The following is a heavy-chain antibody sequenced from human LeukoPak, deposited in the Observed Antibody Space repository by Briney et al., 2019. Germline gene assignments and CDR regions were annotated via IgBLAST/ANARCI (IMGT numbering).Heavy chain of an antibody. Sequence: AGSLRLACAASGLSFSSYWMHWVRQAAGKGLVWVSRMNSDVSSTSYADSVKGRFTISRDNAKNTLYLQMNSLRAEDRAVYYCARGAAVAIPDYWGQGTLVTVSS. CDR3: ARGAAVAIPDY. J-gene: IGHJ4*02. CDR1: GLSFSSYW. CDR2: MNSDVSST. V-gene: IGHV3-74*01. D-gene: IGHD2-2*02.